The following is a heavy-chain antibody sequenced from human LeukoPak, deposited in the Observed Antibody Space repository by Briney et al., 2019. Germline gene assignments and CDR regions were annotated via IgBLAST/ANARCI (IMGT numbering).Heavy chain of an antibody. Sequence: GGSLRLSCAASGFTFSNAWMSWVRQAPGKGLEWVGRIKSKTDGGTTDYAAPVKGRFTISRDDSKNTLYLQMNSLKTEDTAVYYCTTDRKGYNWNYGWSSFDPWGQGTLVTVSS. CDR2: IKSKTDGGTT. CDR1: GFTFSNAW. CDR3: TTDRKGYNWNYGWSSFDP. D-gene: IGHD1-7*01. J-gene: IGHJ5*02. V-gene: IGHV3-15*01.